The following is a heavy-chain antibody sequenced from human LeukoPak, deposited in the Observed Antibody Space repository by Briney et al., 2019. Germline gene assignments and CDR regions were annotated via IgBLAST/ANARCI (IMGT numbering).Heavy chain of an antibody. D-gene: IGHD2-15*01. CDR3: ARDCSGSNCYEGGLLWWLDP. CDR2: IRYDGSNK. Sequence: GGSLRLSCAASGFTFSSYGMHWVRQAPGKGLEWVAFIRYDGSNKYYADSVKGRFTISRDNSKNTLYLQMNSLRAEDTAVYYCARDCSGSNCYEGGLLWWLDPWGQGTLVTVSS. V-gene: IGHV3-30*02. CDR1: GFTFSSYG. J-gene: IGHJ5*02.